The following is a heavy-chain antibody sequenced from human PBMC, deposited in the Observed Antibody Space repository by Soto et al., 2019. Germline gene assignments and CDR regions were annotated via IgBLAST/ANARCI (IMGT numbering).Heavy chain of an antibody. Sequence: SETLSLTCTXSGGSVSSGSYYWSWIRQPPGKGLEWIGYIYNSGSTNYNPSLKSRVTISVDTSKNQFSLKLSSVTAADMAVYYCARDLGASITILDSWGQGTLVTVSS. CDR1: GGSVSSGSYY. CDR2: IYNSGST. CDR3: ARDLGASITILDS. D-gene: IGHD3-10*01. J-gene: IGHJ4*02. V-gene: IGHV4-61*01.